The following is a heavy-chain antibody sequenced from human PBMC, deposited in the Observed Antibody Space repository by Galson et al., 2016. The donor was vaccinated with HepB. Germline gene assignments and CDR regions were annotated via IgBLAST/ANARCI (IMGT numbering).Heavy chain of an antibody. Sequence: SETLSLTCTVSGGSISNDNWWSWVRQSPGKGLEWIGEIYRSGSTHYNPSLKSRATISVDKSNNRFSLRLNSVSAADTAIYFCAGNGWYCLDYWGHGTLVTVSS. J-gene: IGHJ4*01. CDR2: IYRSGST. CDR3: AGNGWYCLDY. CDR1: GGSISNDNW. V-gene: IGHV4-4*02. D-gene: IGHD6-19*01.